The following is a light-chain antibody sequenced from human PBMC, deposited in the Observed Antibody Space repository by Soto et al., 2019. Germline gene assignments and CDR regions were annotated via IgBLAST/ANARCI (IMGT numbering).Light chain of an antibody. CDR1: SDELGTYQF. CDR3: GTWDSSLSAGV. J-gene: IGLJ3*02. Sequence: QSALSQPASVSGAPGQSITISCTGTSDELGTYQFFSWYQQHPGKAPKLIIYDNNKRPSGIPDRFSGSKSGTSATLGITGLQTGDEADYYCGTWDSSLSAGVFGGGTKLTVL. V-gene: IGLV1-51*01. CDR2: DNN.